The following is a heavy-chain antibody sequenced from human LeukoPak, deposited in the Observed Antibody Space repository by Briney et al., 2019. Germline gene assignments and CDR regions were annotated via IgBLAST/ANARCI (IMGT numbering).Heavy chain of an antibody. CDR2: IHSSGTT. D-gene: IGHD3-10*01. J-gene: IGHJ4*02. V-gene: IGHV4-61*02. CDR1: GGSINSGSYY. CDR3: ARHYYGSENYYFDF. Sequence: SETLSLTCTVSGGSINSGSYYWSWIRQPAGKGLEWIGRIHSSGTTNYKSSLKSRVTMLVDTPRNQFSLKLTSVTAADTAVYYCARHYYGSENYYFDFWGQGTLVTVSS.